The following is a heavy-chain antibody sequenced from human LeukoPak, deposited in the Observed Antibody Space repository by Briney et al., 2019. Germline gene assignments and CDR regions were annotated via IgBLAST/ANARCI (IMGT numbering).Heavy chain of an antibody. CDR1: GYSFTSYW. J-gene: IGHJ4*02. V-gene: IGHV5-51*01. Sequence: GESLKISCKGSGYSFTSYWIGWVRQMPGKGLEWMGIIYPGDSDTRYSPSFQGQVTISADKSISTAYLQWSSLKASDTAMYYCARRRYYYDSSGYYQVAYFDYWGRGTLVTVSS. D-gene: IGHD3-22*01. CDR3: ARRRYYYDSSGYYQVAYFDY. CDR2: IYPGDSDT.